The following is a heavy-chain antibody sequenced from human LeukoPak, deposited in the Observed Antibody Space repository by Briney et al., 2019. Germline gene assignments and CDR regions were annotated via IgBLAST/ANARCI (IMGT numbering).Heavy chain of an antibody. CDR1: GYTFTSYA. J-gene: IGHJ6*02. D-gene: IGHD3-3*01. CDR2: INAGNGNT. CDR3: ARDLGRRAFRFSEWNKGMDV. V-gene: IGHV1-3*01. Sequence: GASVKVSCKASGYTFTSYAMHWVRQAPGQRLEWMGWINAGNGNTKYSQKFQGRVTITRDTSASTAYMELSSLRSEDTAVYYCARDLGRRAFRFSEWNKGMDVWGQGPTVTVSS.